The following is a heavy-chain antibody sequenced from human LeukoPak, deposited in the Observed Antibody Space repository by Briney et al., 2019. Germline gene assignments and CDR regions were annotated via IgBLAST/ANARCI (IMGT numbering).Heavy chain of an antibody. CDR2: ISAYNGNT. V-gene: IGHV1-18*04. J-gene: IGHJ4*02. CDR3: ARAWEWELPYFDY. Sequence: ASVKVSCKASGYTFTGYYMHWVRQAPGQGLEWMGWISAYNGNTNYAQKLQGRVTMTTDTSTSTAYMELRGLRSDDTAVYYCARAWEWELPYFDYWGQGTLVTVSS. CDR1: GYTFTGYY. D-gene: IGHD1-26*01.